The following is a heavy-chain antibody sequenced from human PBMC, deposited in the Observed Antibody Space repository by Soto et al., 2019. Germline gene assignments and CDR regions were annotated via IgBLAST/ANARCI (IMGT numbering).Heavy chain of an antibody. D-gene: IGHD6-6*01. V-gene: IGHV1-2*04. J-gene: IGHJ4*02. Sequence: ASVKVCCKSSGYTFTGYYIHWVRQAPGQGLEWMGWINPNSGGTNYAQKFQGWVTMTRDTSASTAYMELSSLRSEDTAVYYCARAPGGSSSFVDYWGQGTLVTVSS. CDR2: INPNSGGT. CDR3: ARAPGGSSSFVDY. CDR1: GYTFTGYY.